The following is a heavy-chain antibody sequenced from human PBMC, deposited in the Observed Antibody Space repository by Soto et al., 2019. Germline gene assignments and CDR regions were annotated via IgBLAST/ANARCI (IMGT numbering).Heavy chain of an antibody. Sequence: EVQLVESGGGLVKPGGSLRLSCAASGFTFSSYSMNWVRQAPGKGLEWVSSISSSSSYIYYADSVKGRFTISRDNANNSLYLQMNSLRAEDTAVYYCARDFRTYYYGAGTSGYDYWGQGTLVTVSS. CDR2: ISSSSSYI. CDR3: ARDFRTYYYGAGTSGYDY. V-gene: IGHV3-21*01. D-gene: IGHD3-10*01. CDR1: GFTFSSYS. J-gene: IGHJ4*02.